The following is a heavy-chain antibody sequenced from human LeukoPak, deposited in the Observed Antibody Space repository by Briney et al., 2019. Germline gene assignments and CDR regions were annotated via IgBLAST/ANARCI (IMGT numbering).Heavy chain of an antibody. CDR2: IWYDGSNK. D-gene: IGHD6-19*01. CDR3: ARAAVADFFDY. J-gene: IGHJ4*02. Sequence: GGSLRLSCAASGFTFSSYGMHWVRHAPGKGLEWVAVIWYDGSNKYYADSVKGRFTISRDNSKNTLYLQMNSLRAEDTAVYYCARAAVADFFDYWGQGTLVTVSS. CDR1: GFTFSSYG. V-gene: IGHV3-33*01.